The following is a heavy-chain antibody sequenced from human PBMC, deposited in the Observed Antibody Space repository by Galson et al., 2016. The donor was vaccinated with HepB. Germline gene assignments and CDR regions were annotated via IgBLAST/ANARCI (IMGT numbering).Heavy chain of an antibody. J-gene: IGHJ4*03. V-gene: IGHV3-33*01. CDR3: ARESSIAAAGVLDY. D-gene: IGHD6-13*01. CDR1: GFTFSSYG. CDR2: IWYDGSNK. Sequence: SLRLSCAASGFTFSSYGMHWVRQAPGKGLEWVAVIWYDGSNKYYADSVKGRFTISRDNSKNTLYLQMNSLRAEDTAVYYCARESSIAAAGVLDYWGQGTTVTVSS.